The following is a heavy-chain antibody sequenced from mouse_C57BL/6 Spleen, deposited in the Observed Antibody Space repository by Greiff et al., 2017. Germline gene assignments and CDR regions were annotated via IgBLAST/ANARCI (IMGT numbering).Heavy chain of an antibody. V-gene: IGHV1-64*01. J-gene: IGHJ1*03. D-gene: IGHD1-1*01. CDR1: GYTFTSYW. CDR2: IHPNSGST. CDR3: ANYYGSSYWYFDV. Sequence: QVQLQQPGAELVKPGASVKLSCKASGYTFTSYWMHWVKQRPGQGLEWIGMIHPNSGSTNYNEKFKSKATLTVDKSSSTAYMQLSSLTSEDSAVXYCANYYGSSYWYFDVWGTGTTVTVSS.